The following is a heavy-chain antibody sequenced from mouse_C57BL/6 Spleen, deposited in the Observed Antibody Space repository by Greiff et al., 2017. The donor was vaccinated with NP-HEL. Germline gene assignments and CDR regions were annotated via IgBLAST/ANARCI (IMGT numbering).Heavy chain of an antibody. CDR2: IDPNSGGT. J-gene: IGHJ2*01. Sequence: VKLQQPGAELVKPGASVKLSCKASGYTFTSYWLHWVKQRPGRGLEWIGRIDPNSGGTKYNEKFKSKATLTVDKPSSTAYMQLSSLTSEDSAVYYCAREGAITTVVDYWGQGTTLIVSS. CDR1: GYTFTSYW. CDR3: AREGAITTVVDY. V-gene: IGHV1-72*01. D-gene: IGHD1-1*01.